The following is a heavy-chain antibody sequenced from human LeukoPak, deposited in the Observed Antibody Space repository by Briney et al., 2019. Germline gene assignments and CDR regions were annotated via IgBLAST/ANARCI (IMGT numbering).Heavy chain of an antibody. CDR3: ARRAFDWLVDGYSYGMGV. D-gene: IGHD3-9*01. V-gene: IGHV1-46*01. Sequence: ASVKVPCKTSGYTFTSFYMHWVRQAPGQGLEWMGIINPSEGFTTYAQNFQGRVTMTRDTSTSTVYMELSSLRSDDTAVYYCARRAFDWLVDGYSYGMGVWGQGTTVTVSS. CDR2: INPSEGFT. J-gene: IGHJ6*02. CDR1: GYTFTSFY.